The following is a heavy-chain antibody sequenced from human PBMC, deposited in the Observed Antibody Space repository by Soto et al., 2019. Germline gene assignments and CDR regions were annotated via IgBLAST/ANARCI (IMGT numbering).Heavy chain of an antibody. Sequence: PSETLSLTCTVSAGSISSYYWSWIRQPPGKGLEWIGYIYYSGSTDYNPSLKSRVTISVDTSKNQFSLKLSSVTAADTAVYYCARELSTMVRGVITNWFDTWGQGTLVTVS. J-gene: IGHJ5*02. CDR3: ARELSTMVRGVITNWFDT. D-gene: IGHD3-10*01. CDR1: AGSISSYY. CDR2: IYYSGST. V-gene: IGHV4-59*01.